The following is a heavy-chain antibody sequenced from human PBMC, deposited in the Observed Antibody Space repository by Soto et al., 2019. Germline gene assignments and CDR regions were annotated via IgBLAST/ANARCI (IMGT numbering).Heavy chain of an antibody. CDR2: ISYDGSNK. CDR3: AKDLYSSSWYFDY. D-gene: IGHD6-13*01. CDR1: GFTFSSYG. Sequence: GGSLRLSCAASGFTFSSYGMHWVRQAPGKGLEWVAVISYDGSNKYYADSVKGRFTISRDNSKNTLYLQMNSLRAEDTAVYYRAKDLYSSSWYFDYWGQGTQVTVSS. V-gene: IGHV3-30*18. J-gene: IGHJ4*02.